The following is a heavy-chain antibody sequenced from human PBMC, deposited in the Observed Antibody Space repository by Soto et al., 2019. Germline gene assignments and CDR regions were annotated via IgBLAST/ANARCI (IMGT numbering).Heavy chain of an antibody. D-gene: IGHD6-13*01. CDR3: ARVDSSSWYRNEYYFDY. V-gene: IGHV1-69*02. CDR2: IIPILGIA. CDR1: GGTFSSYT. J-gene: IGHJ4*02. Sequence: QVQLVQSGAEVKKPGSSVKVSCKASGGTFSSYTISWVRQAPGQGLEWMGRIIPILGIANYAQKFQGRVTITADKSTSTAYMELSSLRSEDTAVYYCARVDSSSWYRNEYYFDYWGQGTLVTVSS.